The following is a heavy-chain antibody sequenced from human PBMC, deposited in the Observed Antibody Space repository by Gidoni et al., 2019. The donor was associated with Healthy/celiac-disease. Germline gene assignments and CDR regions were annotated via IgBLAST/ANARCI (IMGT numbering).Heavy chain of an antibody. CDR1: GLSLSKTRMG. Sequence: QVTLKESGPELVKPTETLTLTCPVSGLSLSKTRMGVSWIRQPPGKALEWLAHIFSNDEKSYSTSLKSRLTISKDTSKSQVVLTMTNMDPVDTATYYCARIQGFSAYEVLNFDYWGQGTLVTVSS. J-gene: IGHJ4*02. CDR3: ARIQGFSAYEVLNFDY. D-gene: IGHD5-12*01. V-gene: IGHV2-26*01. CDR2: IFSNDEK.